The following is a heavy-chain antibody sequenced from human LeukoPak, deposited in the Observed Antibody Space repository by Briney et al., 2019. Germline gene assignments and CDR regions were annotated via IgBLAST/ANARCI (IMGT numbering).Heavy chain of an antibody. CDR3: ARGGYSYGYGY. J-gene: IGHJ4*02. V-gene: IGHV4-34*01. Sequence: SETLSLTCAVYGGSFSDYYWSWIRQPPGKGLEWIGEINHSGSTNYNPSLKSRVTISVDTSKNQFSLKLSSVTAADTAVYYCARGGYSYGYGYWGQGTLVTVSS. CDR1: GGSFSDYY. D-gene: IGHD5-18*01. CDR2: INHSGST.